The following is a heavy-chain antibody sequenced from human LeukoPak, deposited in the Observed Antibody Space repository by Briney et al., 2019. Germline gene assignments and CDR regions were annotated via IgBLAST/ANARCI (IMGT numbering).Heavy chain of an antibody. J-gene: IGHJ6*02. V-gene: IGHV3-9*01. CDR1: GFTFKHYG. D-gene: IGHD2-8*01. CDR3: AKHMTATNTFIFYGLDV. CDR2: ISWSGGSA. Sequence: GRSLRLSCAATGFTFKHYGMHWVRQPPGEGLEWVAGISWSGGSAEYADSVKGRFTISRDNAKNSLYLQLNSLRPEDTALYYCAKHMTATNTFIFYGLDVWGHGTTVTVSS.